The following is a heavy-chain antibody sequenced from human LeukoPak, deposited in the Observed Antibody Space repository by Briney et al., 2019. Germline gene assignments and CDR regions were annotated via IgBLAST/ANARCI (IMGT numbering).Heavy chain of an antibody. CDR3: ARDRFEWEPGCFDL. J-gene: IGHJ2*01. V-gene: IGHV1-69*05. Sequence: SVKVSCKVSGYTLTELSMHWVRQAPGQGLEWMGGIIPIFGTANYAQKFQGRVTITTDESTSTAYMELSSLRSEDTAVYYCARDRFEWEPGCFDLWGRGTLVTVSS. CDR1: GYTLTELS. D-gene: IGHD1-26*01. CDR2: IIPIFGTA.